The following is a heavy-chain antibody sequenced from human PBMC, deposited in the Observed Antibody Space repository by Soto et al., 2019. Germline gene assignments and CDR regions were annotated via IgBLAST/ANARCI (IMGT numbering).Heavy chain of an antibody. CDR2: ITGSGGNT. D-gene: IGHD4-4*01. Sequence: GGSLRLSCAASVMTFSTYAMSWVRQAPGKGLEWVASITGSGGNTYYADSVKGRFNISRDNSKNTLYLQMNSLRAEDTAVFYCAKDTDPYYYYYGMDVWGQGTTVTVSS. CDR3: AKDTDPYYYYYGMDV. J-gene: IGHJ6*02. V-gene: IGHV3-23*01. CDR1: VMTFSTYA.